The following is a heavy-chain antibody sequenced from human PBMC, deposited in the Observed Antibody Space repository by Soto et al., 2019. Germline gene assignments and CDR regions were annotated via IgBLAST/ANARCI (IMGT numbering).Heavy chain of an antibody. CDR2: ISAYNGNT. CDR1: GYTFTSYG. V-gene: IGHV1-18*01. CDR3: AAYDCSGGSCYYNWFDP. D-gene: IGHD2-15*01. Sequence: ASVKVSCKASGYTFTSYGISWVRQAPGQGLEWMGWISAYNGNTNYAQKLQGRVTMTTDTSTSTAYMELRSLRSDDTAVYYCAAYDCSGGSCYYNWFDPWGQGTLVTV. J-gene: IGHJ5*02.